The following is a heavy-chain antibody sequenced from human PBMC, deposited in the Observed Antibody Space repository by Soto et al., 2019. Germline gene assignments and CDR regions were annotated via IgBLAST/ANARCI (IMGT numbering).Heavy chain of an antibody. CDR1: GGSFIGYH. D-gene: IGHD3-9*01. Sequence: PSETLSLTCAVYGGSFIGYHCTCIRHPPFKWLEWIGEINHSGSTNYNPSLKSRVTISVDTSKNQFSLKLSSVTAADTAVYYCARLSRYFDWLLSRDSTPSYFDYWGQGTLVTVSS. CDR3: ARLSRYFDWLLSRDSTPSYFDY. J-gene: IGHJ4*02. V-gene: IGHV4-34*01. CDR2: INHSGST.